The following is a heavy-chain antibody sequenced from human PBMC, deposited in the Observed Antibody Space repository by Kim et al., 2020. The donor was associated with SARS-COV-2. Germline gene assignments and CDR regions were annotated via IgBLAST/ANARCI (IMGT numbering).Heavy chain of an antibody. D-gene: IGHD3-22*01. CDR3: AKDLGITMIADAFDI. V-gene: IGHV3-30*18. CDR1: GFTFSSYG. Sequence: GGSLRLSCAASGFTFSSYGMHWVRQAPGKGLEWVAVISYDGSNKYYADSVKGRFTISRDNSKNTLYLQMNSLRAEDTAVYYCAKDLGITMIADAFDIWGQGTMVTVSS. J-gene: IGHJ3*02. CDR2: ISYDGSNK.